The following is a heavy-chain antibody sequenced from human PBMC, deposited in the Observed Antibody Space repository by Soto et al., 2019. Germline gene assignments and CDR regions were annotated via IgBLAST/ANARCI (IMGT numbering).Heavy chain of an antibody. D-gene: IGHD3-3*01. Sequence: GGSLRLSCAASGFTFSSYGMHWVRQAPGKGLEWVAVISYDGSNKYYADYVKGRFTISRDNSKNTLYLQMNSLRAEDTAVYYCAKGRSGYPTGGMDVWGQGTTVTVSS. J-gene: IGHJ6*02. V-gene: IGHV3-30*18. CDR1: GFTFSSYG. CDR3: AKGRSGYPTGGMDV. CDR2: ISYDGSNK.